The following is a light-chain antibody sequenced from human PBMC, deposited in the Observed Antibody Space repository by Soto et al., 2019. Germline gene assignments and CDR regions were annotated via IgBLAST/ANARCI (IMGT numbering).Light chain of an antibody. CDR2: DVN. Sequence: QSALTQPPSASGSLGQSVTISCTGTSSDVGVYNYVSWYQYQPGKAPKLMIYDVNKRPSGVPDRFSGSKSGNTASLTVSGLQTEDEADYYCSSYTSSSTPYVFGTGTKVTVL. CDR3: SSYTSSSTPYV. V-gene: IGLV2-8*01. CDR1: SSDVGVYNY. J-gene: IGLJ1*01.